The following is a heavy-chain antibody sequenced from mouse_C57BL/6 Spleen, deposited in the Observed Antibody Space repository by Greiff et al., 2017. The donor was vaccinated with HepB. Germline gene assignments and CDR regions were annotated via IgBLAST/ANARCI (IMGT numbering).Heavy chain of an antibody. V-gene: IGHV1-78*01. D-gene: IGHD2-3*01. CDR1: GYTFTDHT. CDR2: IYPRDGST. CDR3: ARLGDDGYWVAY. Sequence: QVQLQQSDAELVKPGASVKISCKVSGYTFTDHTIHWMKQRPEQGLAWIGYIYPRDGSTKYNEKFKGKATLTADKSSNTAYMQLKSLTSEDSAVYFCARLGDDGYWVAYWGQGTLVTVSA. J-gene: IGHJ3*01.